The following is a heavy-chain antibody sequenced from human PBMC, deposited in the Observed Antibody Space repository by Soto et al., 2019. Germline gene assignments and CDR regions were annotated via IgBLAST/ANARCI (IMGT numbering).Heavy chain of an antibody. V-gene: IGHV3-23*01. Sequence: GGSLRLSCAASGFTFSSYAMSWVRQAPGKGLEWVSAISGSGGSTYYADSVKGRFTISRDNSKNTLYLQMNSLRAEDTAVYYCAKVLLGYCSSTSCLWSYYYYYGMDVWGQGTTVTVSS. J-gene: IGHJ6*02. CDR1: GFTFSSYA. CDR2: ISGSGGST. CDR3: AKVLLGYCSSTSCLWSYYYYYGMDV. D-gene: IGHD2-2*01.